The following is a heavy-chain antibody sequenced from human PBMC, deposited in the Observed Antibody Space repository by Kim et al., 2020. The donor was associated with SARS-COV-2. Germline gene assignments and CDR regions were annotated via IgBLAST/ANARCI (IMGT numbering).Heavy chain of an antibody. CDR3: AREGYSSSWYRSEGGQVGGVPGHY. CDR1: GFTFSSYA. J-gene: IGHJ4*02. V-gene: IGHV3-30*04. D-gene: IGHD6-13*01. CDR2: ISYDGSNK. Sequence: GGSLRLSCAASGFTFSSYAMHWVRQAPGKGLEWVAVISYDGSNKYYADSVKGRFTISRDNSKNTLYLQMNSLRAEDTAVYYCAREGYSSSWYRSEGGQVGGVPGHYWGQGTLVTVSS.